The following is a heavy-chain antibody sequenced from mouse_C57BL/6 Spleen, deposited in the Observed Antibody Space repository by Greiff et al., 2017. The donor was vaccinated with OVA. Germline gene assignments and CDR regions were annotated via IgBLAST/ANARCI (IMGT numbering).Heavy chain of an antibody. CDR1: GFTFSSYA. J-gene: IGHJ3*01. CDR3: AIYSNWFAY. Sequence: EVKLVESGGGLVKPGGSLKLSCAASGFTFSSYAMSWVRQTPEKRLEWVATISDGGSYTYYPDNVKGRFTISRDNAKNNLYLQMSHLKSEDTAMYYCAIYSNWFAYWGQGTLVTVSA. D-gene: IGHD2-5*01. V-gene: IGHV5-4*03. CDR2: ISDGGSYT.